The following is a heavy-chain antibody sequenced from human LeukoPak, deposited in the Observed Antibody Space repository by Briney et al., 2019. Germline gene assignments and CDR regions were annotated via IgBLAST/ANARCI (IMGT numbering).Heavy chain of an antibody. D-gene: IGHD6-13*01. Sequence: ASVKVSCKASGYTFTSYGINWVRQAPGQGLEWMGWISPYNGNTSYAQKLQGRVTMTTDTSTTTAYMELRSLRSDDTAVYYCAREAGYSSSWYGGRDAFDIWGQGTMVTVSS. J-gene: IGHJ3*02. CDR3: AREAGYSSSWYGGRDAFDI. CDR2: ISPYNGNT. V-gene: IGHV1-18*01. CDR1: GYTFTSYG.